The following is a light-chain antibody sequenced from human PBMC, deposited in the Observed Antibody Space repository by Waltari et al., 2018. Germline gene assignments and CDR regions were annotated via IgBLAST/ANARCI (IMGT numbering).Light chain of an antibody. CDR3: QQYDSSMYT. CDR1: QSVSSSY. J-gene: IGKJ2*01. CDR2: GTS. V-gene: IGKV3-20*01. Sequence: EIVLTQSPGTLSLSPGERATLSCRASQSVSSSYFAWYQQKPGQDPRLVMYGTSNRATGIPDRFSGSWSGTDFTLTISRLESEDFAVYYCQQYDSSMYTFGQGTKLEIK.